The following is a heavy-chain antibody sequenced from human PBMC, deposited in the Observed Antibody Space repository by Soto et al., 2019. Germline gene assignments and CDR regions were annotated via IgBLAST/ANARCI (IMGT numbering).Heavy chain of an antibody. CDR1: GGTFSSYA. CDR2: IIPIFGTA. D-gene: IGHD6-19*01. V-gene: IGHV1-69*13. CDR3: ASRIAVAADDAFDI. Sequence: ASVKVSCKASGGTFSSYAISWVRQAPGQGLEWMGGIIPIFGTANYAQKFQGRVTITADESTSTAYMELSSLRSEDTAVYCCASRIAVAADDAFDIWGQGTMVTVSS. J-gene: IGHJ3*02.